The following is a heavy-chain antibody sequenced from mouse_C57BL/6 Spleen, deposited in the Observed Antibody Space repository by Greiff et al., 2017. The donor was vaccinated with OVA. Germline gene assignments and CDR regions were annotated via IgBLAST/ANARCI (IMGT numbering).Heavy chain of an antibody. CDR3: ARRGTYGSLDY. V-gene: IGHV1-69*01. CDR1: GYTFTSYW. D-gene: IGHD1-1*01. J-gene: IGHJ2*01. CDR2: IDPSDSYT. Sequence: QVQLQQPGAELVMPGASVKLSCKASGYTFTSYWMHWVKQRPGQGLEWIGEIDPSDSYTNYNQKFKGKSTLTVAKSSSTAYMQLSSLTSEDSAVYYCARRGTYGSLDYWGQGTTLTVSS.